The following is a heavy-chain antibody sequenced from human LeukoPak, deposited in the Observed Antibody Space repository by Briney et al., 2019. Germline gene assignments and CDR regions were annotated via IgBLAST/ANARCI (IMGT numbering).Heavy chain of an antibody. CDR3: STEGYSSGGWAGFDI. D-gene: IGHD6-19*01. J-gene: IGHJ3*02. V-gene: IGHV3-15*01. CDR1: GFTFSNAW. CDR2: IKRGTDGGTT. Sequence: PGGSLRLSCEASGFTFSNAWMSWVRQAPGKGLEWVGRIKRGTDGGTTDYAAPVKGRFTISRDDSKNTLFLQIKCLKTEDTAVYYCSTEGYSSGGWAGFDIWGQGTMVTVSS.